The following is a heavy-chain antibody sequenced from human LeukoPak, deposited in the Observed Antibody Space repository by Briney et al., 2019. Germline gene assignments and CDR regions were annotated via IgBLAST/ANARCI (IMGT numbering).Heavy chain of an antibody. CDR3: AREVLGYDSSGYYYIGYYFDY. CDR1: GFTFSDHY. D-gene: IGHD3-22*01. J-gene: IGHJ4*02. CDR2: TRNKANSYTT. V-gene: IGHV3-72*01. Sequence: GGSLRLSCAASGFTFSDHYMDWVRQAPGKGLEWVGRTRNKANSYTTEYAASVKGRSTISRDDSKNSLYLQMNSLKTEDTAVYYCAREVLGYDSSGYYYIGYYFDYWGQGTLVTVSS.